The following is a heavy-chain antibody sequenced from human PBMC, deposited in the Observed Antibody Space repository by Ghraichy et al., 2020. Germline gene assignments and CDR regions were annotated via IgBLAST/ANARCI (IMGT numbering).Heavy chain of an antibody. CDR2: ISHDGSNK. V-gene: IGHV3-30*03. CDR3: ATSISMMGVS. Sequence: GESLNISCVVSGFSFSTFGIHWARQAPGKGLEWVAVISHDGSNKYYADSVKGRFTISRDNSKNTLYLQMNNLTTEDTAVYYCATSISMMGVSWGQGTLVTVSS. D-gene: IGHD3-3*02. J-gene: IGHJ5*02. CDR1: GFSFSTFG.